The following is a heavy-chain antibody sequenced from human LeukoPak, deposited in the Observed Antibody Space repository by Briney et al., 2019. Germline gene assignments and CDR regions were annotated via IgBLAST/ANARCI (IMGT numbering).Heavy chain of an antibody. V-gene: IGHV1-18*04. D-gene: IGHD2-15*01. CDR3: ARDRWALGYCSGDSCYQFDY. CDR2: ISTNNGNT. J-gene: IGHJ4*02. Sequence: ASVKVSCKASAYTFTSYGISWVRQAPGQGLEWMGWISTNNGNTSYAQKFQDRVTMTTDTSTSTAYMELRNLRSDDTAVYYCARDRWALGYCSGDSCYQFDYWGQGTLVTVSS. CDR1: AYTFTSYG.